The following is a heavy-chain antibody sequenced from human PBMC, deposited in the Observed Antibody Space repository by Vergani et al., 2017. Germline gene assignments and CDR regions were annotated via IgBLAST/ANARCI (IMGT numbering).Heavy chain of an antibody. Sequence: QVQLVQSGAEVKKPGASVKVSCKASGYTFTSYYMHWVRQAPGQGLEWMGIINPSGGSTSYAQKFQGRVTMTRDTSTSTVYMELSSLRSEDTAVYYCAKVRGYCSSTSCPTDYWGQGTLVTVSS. CDR3: AKVRGYCSSTSCPTDY. CDR1: GYTFTSYY. CDR2: INPSGGST. J-gene: IGHJ4*02. V-gene: IGHV1-46*01. D-gene: IGHD2-2*01.